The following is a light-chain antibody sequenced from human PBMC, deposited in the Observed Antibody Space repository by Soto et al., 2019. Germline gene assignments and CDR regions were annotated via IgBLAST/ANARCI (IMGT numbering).Light chain of an antibody. J-gene: IGKJ2*01. CDR3: QQGHNGPLT. V-gene: IGKV3-15*01. Sequence: EIVMTQSPATLSVSPGERATLSCRASQSISTELAWYQQKPGQPPRLLIYSASTRATGVPARFTGSGSGSEFTLTISGLQSEDFAVYCCQQGHNGPLTFGQGTRLEI. CDR1: QSISTE. CDR2: SAS.